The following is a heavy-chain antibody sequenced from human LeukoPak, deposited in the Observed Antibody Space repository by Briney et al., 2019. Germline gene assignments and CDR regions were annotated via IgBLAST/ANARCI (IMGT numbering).Heavy chain of an antibody. J-gene: IGHJ6*03. D-gene: IGHD1-14*01. CDR3: ARNPGPYYYMDV. CDR1: GYTFTSYG. CDR2: ISAYKGNT. Sequence: GASVKVSCKASGYTFTSYGISWVRQAPGQGLEWMGWISAYKGNTNSAQKFQGRVTMTRDTSISTAYMELSRLRSDDTAVYYCARNPGPYYYMDVWGKGTTVTVSS. V-gene: IGHV1-18*01.